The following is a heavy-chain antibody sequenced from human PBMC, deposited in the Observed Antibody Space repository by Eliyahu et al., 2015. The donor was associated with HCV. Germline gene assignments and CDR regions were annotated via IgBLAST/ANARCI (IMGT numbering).Heavy chain of an antibody. CDR2: IVVDTDKT. CDR1: GFTFSSSA. CDR3: AASPGTVGAFDI. V-gene: IGHV1-58*01. J-gene: IGHJ3*02. Sequence: QMQLVQSGPEVKKPGTSVKVSCKASGFTFSSSAVQWVRQARGQRLEWIGWIVVDTDKTNYAQKFQGRVTIARDMSTSTAYMEVSSLTSEDTAVYYCAASPGTVGAFDIWGQGTMVIVSS. D-gene: IGHD1-14*01.